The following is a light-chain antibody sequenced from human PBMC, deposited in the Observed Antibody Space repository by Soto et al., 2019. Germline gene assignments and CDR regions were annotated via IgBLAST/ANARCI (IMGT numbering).Light chain of an antibody. J-gene: IGLJ2*01. CDR1: SSDVGSYDL. V-gene: IGLV2-23*02. CDR3: CSYAGSSTLV. Sequence: QSVLTQPASVSGSPGQSITISCTGTSSDVGSYDLVSWYQQHPGNAPKLMIYEVSKRPSGVSDRFSGSKSGNTASLTISGLQADDEADYYCCSYAGSSTLVFGGGTKVTVL. CDR2: EVS.